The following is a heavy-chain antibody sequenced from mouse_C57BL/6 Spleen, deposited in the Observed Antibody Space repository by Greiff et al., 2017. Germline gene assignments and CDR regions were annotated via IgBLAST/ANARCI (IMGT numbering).Heavy chain of an antibody. J-gene: IGHJ4*01. Sequence: VQGVESGAELMKPGASVKLSCKATGYTFTGYWIEWVKQRPGHGLEWIGEILPGRGSNNFNEQFQGTATLTADTASNTAYMQLSSLTTEDTAIYYWARDGLSYAMDYWDQGTSVTVSS. D-gene: IGHD3-1*01. CDR2: ILPGRGSN. CDR1: GYTFTGYW. V-gene: IGHV1-9*01. CDR3: ARDGLSYAMDY.